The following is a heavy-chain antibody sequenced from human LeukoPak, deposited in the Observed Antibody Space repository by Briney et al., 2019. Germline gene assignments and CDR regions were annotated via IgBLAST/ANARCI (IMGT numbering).Heavy chain of an antibody. D-gene: IGHD4-11*01. CDR1: GFTFSSYG. CDR2: IRYDGSSK. J-gene: IGHJ4*02. Sequence: PGGSLRLSCAASGFTFSSYGMHWVRQAPGKGLEWVAFIRYDGSSKYYADSVKGRFTISRDNSKNTLYLQMNSLRAEDTAVYYCARDRITTVTTADYWGQGTLVTVSS. V-gene: IGHV3-30*02. CDR3: ARDRITTVTTADY.